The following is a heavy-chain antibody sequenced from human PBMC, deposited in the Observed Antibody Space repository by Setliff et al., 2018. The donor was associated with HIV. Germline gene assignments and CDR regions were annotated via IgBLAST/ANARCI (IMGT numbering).Heavy chain of an antibody. CDR1: GGSLSGFY. Sequence: PSETLSLTCAVYGGSLSGFYWTFIRQSPGRGLEWIGEVTHSGSTTYDPSLKSRITISVDTSKNQFSLKLSSVTAADTAVYYCARVDDSSGALDYWGQGTLVTVSS. V-gene: IGHV4-34*01. D-gene: IGHD3-22*01. CDR3: ARVDDSSGALDY. J-gene: IGHJ4*02. CDR2: VTHSGST.